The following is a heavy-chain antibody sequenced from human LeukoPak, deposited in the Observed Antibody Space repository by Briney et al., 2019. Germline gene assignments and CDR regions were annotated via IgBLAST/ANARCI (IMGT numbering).Heavy chain of an antibody. Sequence: GASVKVSCKASGYTFTGYYMHWVRQAPGQGLEWMGWINTNTGNPTYAQGFTGRFVFSLDTSVSTAYLQISSLKAEDTAVYYCAREMTTVTTRGDYWGQGTLVTVSS. CDR2: INTNTGNP. D-gene: IGHD4-17*01. V-gene: IGHV7-4-1*02. CDR1: GYTFTGYY. CDR3: AREMTTVTTRGDY. J-gene: IGHJ4*02.